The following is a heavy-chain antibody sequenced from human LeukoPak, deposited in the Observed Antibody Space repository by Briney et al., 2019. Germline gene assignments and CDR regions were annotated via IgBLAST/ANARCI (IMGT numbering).Heavy chain of an antibody. Sequence: GRSLRLSCAASGFTFSSYGMHWVRQAPGKGLEWVAVIWYDGSNKYYADSVKGRFTISRDNSKNTLYLQMNSLRAEDTAVYYCARVGDGYSSGVLDYWGQGTLVTVSS. V-gene: IGHV3-33*01. J-gene: IGHJ4*02. CDR3: ARVGDGYSSGVLDY. D-gene: IGHD5-24*01. CDR2: IWYDGSNK. CDR1: GFTFSSYG.